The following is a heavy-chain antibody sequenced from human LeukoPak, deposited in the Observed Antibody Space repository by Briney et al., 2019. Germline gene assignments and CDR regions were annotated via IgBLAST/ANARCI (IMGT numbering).Heavy chain of an antibody. D-gene: IGHD3-9*01. CDR1: GFTFDYYA. CDR2: ISWHRGGI. J-gene: IGHJ4*02. Sequence: GGSLRLCCAASGFTFDYYAMHWLRQAPGKAQKVLRGISWHRGGIRYADSVKGRFTITRDNAKNSLYLQMNSLRAEDTVFFFKQKTAYDILTGYSDYWGQGTLVTVSS. V-gene: IGHV3-9*01. CDR3: QKTAYDILTGYSDY.